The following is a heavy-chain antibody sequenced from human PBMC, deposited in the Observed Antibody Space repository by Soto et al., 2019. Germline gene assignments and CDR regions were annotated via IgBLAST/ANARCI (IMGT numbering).Heavy chain of an antibody. CDR1: GKSLSGSY. V-gene: IGHV4-34*01. CDR2: INHSGNT. J-gene: IGHJ4*02. Sequence: QVQLQHLRAGLLKPSETLSLTCAVYGKSLSGSYWSWIRQPPGKALSGIVEINHSGNTTYNPSVKRRVTISVDTSKTPLFLHLSSVTAADTAMSYCARHHVSGRTRAVAAELWGQGTLVTVAS. D-gene: IGHD2-15*01. CDR3: ARHHVSGRTRAVAAEL.